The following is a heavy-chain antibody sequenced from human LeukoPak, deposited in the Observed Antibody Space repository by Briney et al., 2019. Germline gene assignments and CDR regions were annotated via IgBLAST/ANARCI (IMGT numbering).Heavy chain of an antibody. J-gene: IGHJ4*02. CDR3: AKGEYSGSYYSTY. CDR1: GFTFSSYA. Sequence: GGSLRLSCAASGFTFSSYAMSWVSQAPGKGLEWVSAISGSGGSTYYADSVKGRITISRDNSKNTLYLQINSLRAEDTAVYYCAKGEYSGSYYSTYWGQGTLVTVSS. D-gene: IGHD1-26*01. V-gene: IGHV3-23*01. CDR2: ISGSGGST.